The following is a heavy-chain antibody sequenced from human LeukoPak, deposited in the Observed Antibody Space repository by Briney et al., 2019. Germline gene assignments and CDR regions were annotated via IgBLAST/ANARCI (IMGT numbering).Heavy chain of an antibody. Sequence: GGSLRLSCAASGFTFSTYSMNWVRQAPGKGLEWVSSISSSSSFIYYADSLKGRFTISRDNAKNSLYLQMNSLTVEDTAIYYCARDDRESDWLGEEDYWGQGTLVTVSS. CDR1: GFTFSTYS. D-gene: IGHD3-10*01. V-gene: IGHV3-21*01. CDR2: ISSSSSFI. CDR3: ARDDRESDWLGEEDY. J-gene: IGHJ4*02.